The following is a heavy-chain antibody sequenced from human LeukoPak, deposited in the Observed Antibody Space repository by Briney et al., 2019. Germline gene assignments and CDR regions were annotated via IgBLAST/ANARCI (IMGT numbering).Heavy chain of an antibody. D-gene: IGHD6-19*01. V-gene: IGHV1-3*03. CDR1: GYTFTDYA. Sequence: ASVKVSCKASGYTFTDYALHWVRQAPGQSLEWMGWITTGRGETRYSQEFQRRITFTRDTSTSTVYMDLSDLRSEDTAVYYCARGGKQWRGGNYFDSWGQGTLVAVSS. CDR3: ARGGKQWRGGNYFDS. CDR2: ITTGRGET. J-gene: IGHJ4*02.